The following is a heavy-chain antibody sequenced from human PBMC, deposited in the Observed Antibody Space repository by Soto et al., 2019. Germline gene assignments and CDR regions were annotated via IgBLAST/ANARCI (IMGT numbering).Heavy chain of an antibody. Sequence: QVQLVQSGAEVKKPGASVKVSCKASGYTFTSYYMHWVRQAPGQGLEWMGIINPSGGSTSYAQKFQGRVTITRDTATRHGYMELSSLRSEDTAVYYCAREYGDYDLWGQGTLVTVSS. J-gene: IGHJ5*02. D-gene: IGHD4-17*01. CDR3: AREYGDYDL. V-gene: IGHV1-46*01. CDR2: INPSGGST. CDR1: GYTFTSYY.